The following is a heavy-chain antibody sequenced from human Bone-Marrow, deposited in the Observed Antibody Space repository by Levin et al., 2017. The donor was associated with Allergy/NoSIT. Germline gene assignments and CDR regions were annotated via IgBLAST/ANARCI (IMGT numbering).Heavy chain of an antibody. V-gene: IGHV3-33*01. D-gene: IGHD4-11*01. CDR1: GFAFSNFL. J-gene: IGHJ4*02. CDR3: VRDTTVTTFYTYPAFDF. Sequence: LSLTCAASGFAFSNFLMNWVRPAPGKGLEWVAIVWNDGSNEHYADSVKGRFTISRDNSKNTLYLQMNSLRAEDTAVYYCVRDTTVTTFYTYPAFDFWGQGTLVTVSS. CDR2: VWNDGSNE.